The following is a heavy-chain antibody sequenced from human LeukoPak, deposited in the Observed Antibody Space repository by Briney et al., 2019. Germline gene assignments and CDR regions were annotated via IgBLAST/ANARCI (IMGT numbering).Heavy chain of an antibody. CDR3: ARGEGSSKFDY. J-gene: IGHJ4*02. CDR1: GYTFTGYY. Sequence: ASVKVSCKASGYTFTGYYMHWVRQAPGQGREWMGWIHPNSGGRNYAQKFQGRVTMTRDTSISTAYMELSRLTSDDTAVYYCARGEGSSKFDYWGRGALVTVSS. CDR2: IHPNSGGR. V-gene: IGHV1-2*02. D-gene: IGHD3-10*01.